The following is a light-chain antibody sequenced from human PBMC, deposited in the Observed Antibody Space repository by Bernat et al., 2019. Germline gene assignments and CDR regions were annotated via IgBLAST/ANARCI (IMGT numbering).Light chain of an antibody. J-gene: IGKJ1*01. CDR3: LQDFIYPRT. V-gene: IGKV1-6*01. CDR2: AAS. CDR1: RDIRTD. Sequence: AIQLTQSPSSLSASVGDRVTITCRASRDIRTDLSWYQQKPGKAPKLLISAASSLRSGVPSRFSGTASGTDFTLTISSLQPEDFATYYCLQDFIYPRTFGQGTKVAI.